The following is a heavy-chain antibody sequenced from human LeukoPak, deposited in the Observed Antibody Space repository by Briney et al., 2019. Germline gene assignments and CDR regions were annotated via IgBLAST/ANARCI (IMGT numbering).Heavy chain of an antibody. CDR3: AKPRRLAAEGWFDP. CDR1: GGSISSSSYY. Sequence: SGTLSLTCTVSGGSISSSSYYWGWIRQPPGKGLEWIGSIYYSGSTYYNPSLKSRVTISVDTSKNQFSLKLSSVTAADTAVYYCAKPRRLAAEGWFDPWGQGTLVTVSS. J-gene: IGHJ5*02. D-gene: IGHD6-13*01. V-gene: IGHV4-39*01. CDR2: IYYSGST.